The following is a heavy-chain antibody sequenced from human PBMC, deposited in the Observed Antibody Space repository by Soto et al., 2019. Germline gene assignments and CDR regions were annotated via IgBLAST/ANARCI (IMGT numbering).Heavy chain of an antibody. V-gene: IGHV1-18*01. CDR3: ARDTPPTDY. CDR1: GYTFTSYH. Sequence: QVQLVQSGAEVKKPGASVKVSCKTSGYTFTSYHISWVRQAPGQGLEWMGWISAYNTNTNYAQKFQGRVTMTTDTLTSTAYMGLRSRRAGDTAVYYCARDTPPTDYWGQGTLVTVSS. J-gene: IGHJ4*02. CDR2: ISAYNTNT.